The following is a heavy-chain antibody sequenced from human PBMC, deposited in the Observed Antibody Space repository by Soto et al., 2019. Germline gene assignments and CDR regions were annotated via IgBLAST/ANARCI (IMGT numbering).Heavy chain of an antibody. V-gene: IGHV3-23*01. J-gene: IGHJ4*02. D-gene: IGHD6-6*01. CDR1: GFTFSSYA. Sequence: EVQLLESGGGVVQPGGSLILSCAASGFTFSSYAMSWVRQAPGKGLEWVSAISGSGGSTYYADYVKCRFTISRDNSKNTLYLQMNSLRAEDTAVYYCAKYTIHGIAARRPSDDWGQGTMVTVSS. CDR2: ISGSGGST. CDR3: AKYTIHGIAARRPSDD.